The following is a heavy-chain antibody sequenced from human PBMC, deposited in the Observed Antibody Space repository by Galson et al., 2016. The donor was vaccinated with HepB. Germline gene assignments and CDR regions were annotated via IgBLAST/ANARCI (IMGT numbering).Heavy chain of an antibody. V-gene: IGHV3-74*01. Sequence: SLRLSCAVTGLDFRSYGMHCVRQTPGKGLVWVSRINADGTATGYADSVKGRFTISRDDAKKSLFLQMKSLRVEDTAVYYCARDDETYGDPDFWGQGTLVTVSS. J-gene: IGHJ4*02. D-gene: IGHD4-17*01. CDR2: INADGTAT. CDR3: ARDDETYGDPDF. CDR1: GLDFRSYG.